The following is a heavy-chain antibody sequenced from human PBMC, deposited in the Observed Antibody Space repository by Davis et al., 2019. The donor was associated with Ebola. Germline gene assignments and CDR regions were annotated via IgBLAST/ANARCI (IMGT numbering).Heavy chain of an antibody. CDR1: GYTFTSYG. Sequence: AASVKVSCKASGYTFTSYGISWVRQAPGQGLEWMGWISAYNGNTTYAQKLQGRVTMTTDTSTSTAYMELRSLRSDDTAVYYCARGGYCSSTSCYYPDYNYYGMDVWGQGTTVTVSS. CDR3: ARGGYCSSTSCYYPDYNYYGMDV. V-gene: IGHV1-18*01. CDR2: ISAYNGNT. D-gene: IGHD2-2*01. J-gene: IGHJ6*02.